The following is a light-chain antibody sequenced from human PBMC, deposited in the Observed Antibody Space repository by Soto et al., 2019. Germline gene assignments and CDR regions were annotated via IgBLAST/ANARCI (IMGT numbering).Light chain of an antibody. Sequence: QSVLTQPPSASGTPGQRVTISCSGRFSNIGSNYVYWYQQLPGTGPKLLIFTNDQRTSGVPGRFSGSKSGTSASLAISGLRSEDEADYYCAVWDDSLRGWVFGGGTKLTVL. CDR2: TND. J-gene: IGLJ3*02. V-gene: IGLV1-47*02. CDR1: FSNIGSNY. CDR3: AVWDDSLRGWV.